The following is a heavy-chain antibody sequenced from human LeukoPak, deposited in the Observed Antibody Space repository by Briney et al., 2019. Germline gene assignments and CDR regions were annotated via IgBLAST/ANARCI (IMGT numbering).Heavy chain of an antibody. D-gene: IGHD6-19*01. Sequence: PGGSLRLSCAASGFSFSSYNMNWVRQAPGKGLEWISFIGSSTSIYYADSVKGRFTIPRDNARNSLSLHMSSLRAEDTAVYYCARDRKVAGVIDAFDVWGQGTMVTVS. CDR3: ARDRKVAGVIDAFDV. CDR2: IGSSTSI. V-gene: IGHV3-69-1*01. J-gene: IGHJ3*01. CDR1: GFSFSSYN.